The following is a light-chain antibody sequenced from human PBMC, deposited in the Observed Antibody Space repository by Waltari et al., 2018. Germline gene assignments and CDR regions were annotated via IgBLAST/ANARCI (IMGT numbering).Light chain of an antibody. CDR3: AAWDDSLNGRWV. Sequence: QSVLTQPPSASGTPGQGVTISCSGGASNIGNNVVNWYQQVPGKAPKLLIYRSDRRPAGVPDRFSGSKSGTSASRAIRGLQSEDEADYYCAAWDDSLNGRWVFGGGTKVTVL. CDR2: RSD. V-gene: IGLV1-44*01. CDR1: ASNIGNNV. J-gene: IGLJ3*02.